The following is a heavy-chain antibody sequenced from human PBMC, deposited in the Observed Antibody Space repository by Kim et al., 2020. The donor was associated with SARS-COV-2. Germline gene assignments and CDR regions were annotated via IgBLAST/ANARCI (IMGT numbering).Heavy chain of an antibody. D-gene: IGHD2-21*01. CDR2: IDPVDGET. V-gene: IGHV1-24*01. CDR1: GYTLTELS. Sequence: ASVKVSCKVSGYTLTELSMHWVRQAPGKGLEWMGGIDPVDGETNYAQKFQGRVTMTEDKSTDTAYMELSSLRSEDTAVYYCATGPVMEKRDAYDVWGEGT. J-gene: IGHJ3*01. CDR3: ATGPVMEKRDAYDV.